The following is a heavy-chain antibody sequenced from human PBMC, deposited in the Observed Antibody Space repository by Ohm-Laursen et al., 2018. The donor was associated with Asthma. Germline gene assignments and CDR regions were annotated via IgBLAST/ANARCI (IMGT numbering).Heavy chain of an antibody. CDR3: AKDPMYGYDILGQDYFDY. Sequence: GSLRLSCAASGFTFSSYAMSWVRQAPGKGLEWVSAISGSGGSTYYADSVKGRFTISRDNSKNTLYLQMNSLRAEDTAVYYCAKDPMYGYDILGQDYFDYWGQGTLVTVSS. CDR2: ISGSGGST. J-gene: IGHJ4*02. D-gene: IGHD3-9*01. V-gene: IGHV3-23*01. CDR1: GFTFSSYA.